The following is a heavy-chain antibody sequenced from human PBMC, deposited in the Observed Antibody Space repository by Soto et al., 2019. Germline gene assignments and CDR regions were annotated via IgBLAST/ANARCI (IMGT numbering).Heavy chain of an antibody. D-gene: IGHD2-21*02. CDR1: GFTFSSYG. J-gene: IGHJ4*02. V-gene: IGHV3-30*03. CDR3: ATDRGGDFGEDS. Sequence: QVQLVESGGGVVQPGRSLRLSCAASGFTFSSYGMHGVRQAPGKGLEWVAVISYDGSNKYYADSVKGRFTIYRDNSKNTLYLQMNCLRAEDTAVYCCATDRGGDFGEDSWGQGTLVTVSS. CDR2: ISYDGSNK.